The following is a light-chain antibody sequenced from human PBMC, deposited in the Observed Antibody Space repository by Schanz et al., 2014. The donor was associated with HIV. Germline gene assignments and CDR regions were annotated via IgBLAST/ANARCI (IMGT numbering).Light chain of an antibody. CDR3: HHYGESRGA. CDR2: ANS. CDR1: QSVGGNQ. V-gene: IGKV3-20*01. J-gene: IGKJ4*02. Sequence: EIVLTQSPGTLSLSPGERATLSCRASQSVGGNQMAWYQHRRGQAPRLLFYANSFRATGVPDRFSVTGSGTDFTLTIGRVEPDDFAAYYGHHYGESRGAFGGGT.